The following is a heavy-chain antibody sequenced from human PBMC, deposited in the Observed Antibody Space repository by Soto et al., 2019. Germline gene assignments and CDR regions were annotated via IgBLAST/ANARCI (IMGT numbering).Heavy chain of an antibody. D-gene: IGHD3-10*01. CDR1: GGSISSGGYS. CDR3: ARGPGHITMVRAPGFDY. CDR2: IYHSGST. J-gene: IGHJ4*02. V-gene: IGHV4-30-2*01. Sequence: PSETLSLTCAVSGGSISSGGYSWSWIRQPPGKGLEWIGYIYHSGSTYYNPSLKSRVTISVDRSRNQFSLKLSSVTAADTAVYYCARGPGHITMVRAPGFDYWGQGTLVTVSS.